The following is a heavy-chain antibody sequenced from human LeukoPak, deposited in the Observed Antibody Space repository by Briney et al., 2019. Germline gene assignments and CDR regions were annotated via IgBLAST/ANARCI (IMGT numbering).Heavy chain of an antibody. CDR2: INHSGST. J-gene: IGHJ5*02. V-gene: IGHV4-34*01. D-gene: IGHD5/OR15-5a*01. Sequence: SETLSLTCAVYGGSFSGYYWSWIRQPPGKGLEWIGEINHSGSTNYNPSLKSRVTISVDTSKNQFSLKLSSVTAADTAVYYCARGRLRRGAWFDPWGQGTLVTVSS. CDR3: ARGRLRRGAWFDP. CDR1: GGSFSGYY.